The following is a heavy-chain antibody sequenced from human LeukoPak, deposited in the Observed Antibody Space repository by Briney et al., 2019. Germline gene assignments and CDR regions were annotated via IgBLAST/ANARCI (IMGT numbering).Heavy chain of an antibody. CDR1: GFTFSSNW. V-gene: IGHV3-7*01. CDR2: IKQDGSEK. Sequence: GGALRLSCAASGFTFSSNWMSWVRQAPGKGLEWVANIKQDGSEKYYVDSVKSRFTISRDNAKNSLYLQMNSLRAEDTAVYYCARTDSGSSGYFDFWGQGTLVTVSS. J-gene: IGHJ4*02. CDR3: ARTDSGSSGYFDF. D-gene: IGHD1-26*01.